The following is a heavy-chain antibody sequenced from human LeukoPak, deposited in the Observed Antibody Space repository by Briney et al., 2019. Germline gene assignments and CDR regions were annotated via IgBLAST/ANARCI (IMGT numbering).Heavy chain of an antibody. J-gene: IGHJ4*02. CDR3: AKRSAESSGYFDY. Sequence: GGSLRFSCAASGFTFSSYSMAWVRRAPGKGLEWVSYISSRSSTIYYADSVKGRFTISRDNAKNSLYVQMNSLRAEDTAIYYCAKRSAESSGYFDYWGQGTLVTVSS. CDR2: ISSRSSTI. D-gene: IGHD6-19*01. V-gene: IGHV3-48*01. CDR1: GFTFSSYS.